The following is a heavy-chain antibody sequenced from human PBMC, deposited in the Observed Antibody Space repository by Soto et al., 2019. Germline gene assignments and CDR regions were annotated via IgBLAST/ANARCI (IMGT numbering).Heavy chain of an antibody. CDR3: AKDMWGRLPPQFYRAFDI. J-gene: IGHJ3*02. CDR2: ISWNSGSI. CDR1: GFTFDDYA. D-gene: IGHD2-21*02. Sequence: GGSLRLSCAASGFTFDDYAMHWVRQAPGKGLEWVSGISWNSGSIGYADSVEGRFTISRDNAKNSLYLQMNSLSAEDTALYYCAKDMWGRLPPQFYRAFDIWGQGTMVTVSS. V-gene: IGHV3-9*01.